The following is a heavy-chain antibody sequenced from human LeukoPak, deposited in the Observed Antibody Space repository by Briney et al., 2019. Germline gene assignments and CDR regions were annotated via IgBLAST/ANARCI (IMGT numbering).Heavy chain of an antibody. CDR3: ASLVGEPRAY. D-gene: IGHD3-16*01. Sequence: SETLSLTCTVSGGSISSSSYYWGWIRQPPGKGLEWIGSIYYSGSTYYNPSLKSRVTISVDTSKNQFSLKLSSVTAADTAVYYCASLVGEPRAYWGQGTMVTVSS. V-gene: IGHV4-39*01. CDR2: IYYSGST. CDR1: GGSISSSSYY. J-gene: IGHJ3*01.